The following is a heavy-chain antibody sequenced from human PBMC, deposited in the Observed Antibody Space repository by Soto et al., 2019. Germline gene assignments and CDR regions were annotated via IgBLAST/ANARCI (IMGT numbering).Heavy chain of an antibody. J-gene: IGHJ4*02. Sequence: EVQLVESGGGLVQPGGSLRLSCAASGFTLSTYWMHWVRQAPGEGLVWVSRINSDGSSTIYADSVKGRFTISSENAKNTVYLQMNSLSAADTAAYYFTRGSENSWDFDYWGQGILVTVSS. CDR3: TRGSENSWDFDY. D-gene: IGHD2-15*01. CDR1: GFTLSTYW. V-gene: IGHV3-74*01. CDR2: INSDGSST.